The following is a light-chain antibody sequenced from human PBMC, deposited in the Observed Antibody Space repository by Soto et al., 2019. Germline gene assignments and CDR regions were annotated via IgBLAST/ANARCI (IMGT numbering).Light chain of an antibody. CDR3: GSYTTTSTYV. J-gene: IGLJ1*01. CDR1: SSDVGSYNY. Sequence: QSALTQPASVSGSPGQSITISCTGTSSDVGSYNYVSWYQQHPGKAPKLMVYDVSNRPSGVSNRFSGSKSGNTASLTISGLQAEDEADYYCGSYTTTSTYVFRPGTKLTVL. CDR2: DVS. V-gene: IGLV2-14*01.